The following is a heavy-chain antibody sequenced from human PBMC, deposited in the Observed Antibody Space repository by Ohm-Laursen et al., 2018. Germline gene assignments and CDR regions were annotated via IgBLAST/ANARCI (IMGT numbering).Heavy chain of an antibody. J-gene: IGHJ6*02. D-gene: IGHD2-15*01. V-gene: IGHV3-11*01. CDR1: GFTFSDYY. CDR2: ISSSGSTI. CDR3: ARDYFPRGAKSGGRLYYYYGMDV. Sequence: SLRLSCAASGFTFSDYYMSWIRQAPGKGLEWVSYISSSGSTIYYADSVKGRFTISRDNAKNSLYLQMNSLRAEDTAVYYCARDYFPRGAKSGGRLYYYYGMDVWGQGTTVTVSS.